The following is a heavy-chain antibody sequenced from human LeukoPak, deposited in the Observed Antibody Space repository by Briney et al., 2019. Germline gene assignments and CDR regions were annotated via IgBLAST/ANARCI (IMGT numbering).Heavy chain of an antibody. J-gene: IGHJ4*02. D-gene: IGHD3-22*01. CDR1: GFTFSSYG. CDR2: IRYEGSNK. CDR3: AKDRKGSGYYDSSGYFDY. V-gene: IGHV3-30*02. Sequence: GGSLRLSCAASGFTFSSYGMHWVRQAPVKGLEWVAFIRYEGSNKYYADSVKGRFTISRYNSKNTLYLQMNSLRAEDTAVYYCAKDRKGSGYYDSSGYFDYWGQGTLVSVSS.